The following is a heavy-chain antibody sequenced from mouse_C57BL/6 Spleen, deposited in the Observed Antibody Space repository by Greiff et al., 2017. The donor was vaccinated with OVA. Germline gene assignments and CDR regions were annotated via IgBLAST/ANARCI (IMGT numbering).Heavy chain of an antibody. CDR1: GYAFSSSW. CDR3: ARSGGNYVEAMDY. D-gene: IGHD2-1*01. V-gene: IGHV1-82*01. J-gene: IGHJ4*01. Sequence: QVQLQQSGPELVKPGASVKISCKASGYAFSSSWMNWVKQRPGKGLEWIGRIYPGDGDTNYNGKFKGKATLTADKSSSTAYMQLSSLTSEDSAVYFCARSGGNYVEAMDYWGQGTSVTVSS. CDR2: IYPGDGDT.